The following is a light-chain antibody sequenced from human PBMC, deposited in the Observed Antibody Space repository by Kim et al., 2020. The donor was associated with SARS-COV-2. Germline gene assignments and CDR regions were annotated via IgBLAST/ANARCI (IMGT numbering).Light chain of an antibody. Sequence: QSALTQSASVSGSPGQSITISCTGTSSDVGGYDYVSWYQQHPGKAPKLMIYDVSDRPSGVSNRFSGSKSGNTASLTISGLQAEDEADYYCSSYTTRNTLVFGGGTQLTVL. V-gene: IGLV2-14*03. CDR2: DVS. J-gene: IGLJ3*02. CDR3: SSYTTRNTLV. CDR1: SSDVGGYDY.